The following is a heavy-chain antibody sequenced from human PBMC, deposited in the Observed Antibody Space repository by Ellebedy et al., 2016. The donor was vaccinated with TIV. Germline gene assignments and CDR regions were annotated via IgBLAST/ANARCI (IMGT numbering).Heavy chain of an antibody. CDR2: MYHTGSS. J-gene: IGHJ4*02. D-gene: IGHD3-22*01. Sequence: SETLSLTXTVSGYSISSGYYWGWIRQPPGKGLEWIGSMYHTGSSYYNPSLKSRVTISVDTSKNQFSLKLSSVTAADTALYYCCGGYYSYYFEYWGQGTLVTVSS. CDR1: GYSISSGYY. V-gene: IGHV4-38-2*02. CDR3: CGGYYSYYFEY.